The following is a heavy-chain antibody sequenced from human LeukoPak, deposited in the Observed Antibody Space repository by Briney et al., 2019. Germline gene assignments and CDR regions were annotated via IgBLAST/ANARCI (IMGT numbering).Heavy chain of an antibody. CDR3: ARRNAMHV. V-gene: IGHV3-7*03. CDR1: GFTFSNYA. Sequence: GRSLRLSCAASGFTFSNYAIHWVRQAPGKGLEWVANINRDGSERYYVDSVNGRFTISRDDAKSSLYQQMNSRRAEDTAVYYCARRNAMHVWGQGTTVIVFS. CDR2: INRDGSER. J-gene: IGHJ6*02.